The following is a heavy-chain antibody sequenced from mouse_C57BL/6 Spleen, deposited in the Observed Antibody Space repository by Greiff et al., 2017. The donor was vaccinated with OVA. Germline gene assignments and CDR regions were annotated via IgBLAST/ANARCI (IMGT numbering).Heavy chain of an antibody. V-gene: IGHV1-55*01. J-gene: IGHJ4*01. CDR3: ARTDYYSVTGNYAMDY. D-gene: IGHD4-1*01. Sequence: QVQLQQSGAELVKPGASVKMSCKASGYTFTSYWITWVKQRPGQGLEWIGDIYPGSGSTKYNEKFKSKATLTVDTSSSTAYMQLSSLTSEDSAVYYCARTDYYSVTGNYAMDYWGQGTSVTVSS. CDR2: IYPGSGST. CDR1: GYTFTSYW.